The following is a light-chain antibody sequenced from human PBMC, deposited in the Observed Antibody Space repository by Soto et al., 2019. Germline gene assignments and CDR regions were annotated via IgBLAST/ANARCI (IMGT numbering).Light chain of an antibody. CDR3: MQALQIPPT. J-gene: IGKJ4*01. V-gene: IGKV2-28*01. CDR1: QSLLHSNGYNY. Sequence: DLVMTQSPLSLPVTPGEPASISCRSSQSLLHSNGYNYLDWYLQKPGQSPHLLIYLGSNRASGVPDRFSGSGSGTDFTLKISRVEAEDVGVYYCMQALQIPPTFGGGTKVEIK. CDR2: LGS.